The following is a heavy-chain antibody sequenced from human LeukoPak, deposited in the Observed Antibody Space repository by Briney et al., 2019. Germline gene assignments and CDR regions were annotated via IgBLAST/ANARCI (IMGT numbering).Heavy chain of an antibody. J-gene: IGHJ3*02. CDR3: ARRRYSSSWSGMMGAFDI. Sequence: SETLSLTCTVSGGSISSSSYYWGWIRQPPGKGLEWIGSIYYSGSTYYNPSLKSRVTISVDTSKNQFSLKLSSVTAADTAVYYCARRRYSSSWSGMMGAFDIWGQGTMVTVSS. CDR1: GGSISSSSYY. CDR2: IYYSGST. D-gene: IGHD6-13*01. V-gene: IGHV4-39*01.